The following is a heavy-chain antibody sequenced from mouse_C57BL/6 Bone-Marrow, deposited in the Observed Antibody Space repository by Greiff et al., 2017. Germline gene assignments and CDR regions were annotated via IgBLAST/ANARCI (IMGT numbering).Heavy chain of an antibody. CDR3: ARPRVVTTWFAY. CDR2: ISSGSSTI. D-gene: IGHD2-5*01. CDR1: GFTFSDYG. J-gene: IGHJ3*01. V-gene: IGHV5-17*01. Sequence: EVKVVESGGGLVKPGGSLKLSCAASGFTFSDYGMHWVRQAPEKGLEWVAYISSGSSTIYYADTVKGRFTISRDNAKNTLFLQMTSLRSEDTAMYYCARPRVVTTWFAYWGQGTLVTVSA.